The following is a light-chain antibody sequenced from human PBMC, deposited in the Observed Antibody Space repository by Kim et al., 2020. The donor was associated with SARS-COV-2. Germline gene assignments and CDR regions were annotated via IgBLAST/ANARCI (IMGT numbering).Light chain of an antibody. CDR3: QNYNNWPPWT. Sequence: EIVMTQSPATLSVSPGERATLSCRASQTVSRNLAWYQQKPGQAPRLLIYGASTRATGIPARFSGSGSETEFTLTISSLLSEDSAVYYCQNYNNWPPWTFGQGTKVDIK. V-gene: IGKV3-15*01. J-gene: IGKJ1*01. CDR1: QTVSRN. CDR2: GAS.